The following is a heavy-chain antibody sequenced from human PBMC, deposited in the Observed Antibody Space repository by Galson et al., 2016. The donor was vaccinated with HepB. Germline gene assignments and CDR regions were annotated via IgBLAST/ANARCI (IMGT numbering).Heavy chain of an antibody. Sequence: SLRLSCAVSGSTFRNYWMHWVRQAPGKGLVWLSRIDSDGGGTIYADFVKGRFTISRDNAKNTAYLQMNSLRADDTAVYYCARGGYHHGFDIWGRGTTVTVSP. V-gene: IGHV3-74*01. D-gene: IGHD2-2*01. J-gene: IGHJ3*02. CDR1: GSTFRNYW. CDR2: IDSDGGGT. CDR3: ARGGYHHGFDI.